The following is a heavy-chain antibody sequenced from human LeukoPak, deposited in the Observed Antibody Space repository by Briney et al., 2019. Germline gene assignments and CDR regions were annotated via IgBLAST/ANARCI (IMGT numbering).Heavy chain of an antibody. CDR1: GFTFSTYT. Sequence: PGGSLRLSCAASGFTFSTYTIHWVRQAPGKGLVWVSRINSDGSSTSYADSVKGRFTISRDNAKNTLYLQMNSLRAEDTAVYYCARELPTVTTYYFDYWGQGTLVTVSS. CDR2: INSDGSST. J-gene: IGHJ4*02. CDR3: ARELPTVTTYYFDY. V-gene: IGHV3-74*01. D-gene: IGHD4-17*01.